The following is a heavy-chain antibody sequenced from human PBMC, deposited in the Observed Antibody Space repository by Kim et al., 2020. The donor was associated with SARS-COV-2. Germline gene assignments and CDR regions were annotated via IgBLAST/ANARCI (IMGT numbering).Heavy chain of an antibody. CDR1: GGSISSYY. CDR2: IYYSGST. V-gene: IGHV4-59*01. D-gene: IGHD3-16*01. Sequence: SETLSLTCTVSGGSISSYYWSWIRQPPGKGLEWIGYIYYSGSTNYNPSLKSRVTISVDTSKNQFSLKLSSVTAADTAVYYCATTFGGPHYYYYGMDVWGQGTTVTVSS. J-gene: IGHJ6*02. CDR3: ATTFGGPHYYYYGMDV.